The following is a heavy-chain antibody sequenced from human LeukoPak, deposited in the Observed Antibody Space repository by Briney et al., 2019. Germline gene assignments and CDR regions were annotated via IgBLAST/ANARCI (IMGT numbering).Heavy chain of an antibody. J-gene: IGHJ5*02. Sequence: SETLSLTCTVSGGSISSYYWSWIRQPPGKGLEWIGYIYYSGSTNYNPSLKSRVTISVDTPKNQCSLKLSSVTAADTAVYYCARASGSYFDYSWFDPWGQGTLVTVSS. D-gene: IGHD3-10*01. V-gene: IGHV4-59*12. CDR3: ARASGSYFDYSWFDP. CDR1: GGSISSYY. CDR2: IYYSGST.